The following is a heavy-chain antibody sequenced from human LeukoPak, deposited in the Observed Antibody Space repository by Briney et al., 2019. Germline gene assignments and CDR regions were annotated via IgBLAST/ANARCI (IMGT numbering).Heavy chain of an antibody. CDR2: INSDGSST. J-gene: IGHJ6*03. CDR1: GFTFSSYW. CDR3: ARAETDYYYMDV. Sequence: GGSLRLSCAASGFTFSSYWMHWVRQAPGKGLVWVSRINSDGSSTSYADSVKGRFTISRDNAKNSLYLQMNSLRAEDTAVYYCARAETDYYYMDVWGKGTTVTVSS. V-gene: IGHV3-74*01.